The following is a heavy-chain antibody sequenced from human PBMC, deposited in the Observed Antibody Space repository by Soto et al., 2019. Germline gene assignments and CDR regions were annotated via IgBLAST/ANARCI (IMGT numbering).Heavy chain of an antibody. V-gene: IGHV4-31*03. CDR2: NYYSGST. D-gene: IGHD2-2*01. Sequence: QVQLQESGPGLVKPSQTLSLTCTVSGGSISSGGYYWSWIRQHPGKGLEWIGYNYYSGSTYYNPSLKSRVTISLDTSKNQFSLKLSSVTAADTAVYYCARWLVVVPAAMKSSEMNNWFDPWGQGTLVTVSS. CDR1: GGSISSGGYY. J-gene: IGHJ5*02. CDR3: ARWLVVVPAAMKSSEMNNWFDP.